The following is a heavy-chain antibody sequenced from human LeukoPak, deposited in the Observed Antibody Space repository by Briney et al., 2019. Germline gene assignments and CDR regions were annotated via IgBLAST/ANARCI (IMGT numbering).Heavy chain of an antibody. CDR3: AKDLRLRTLAFDI. Sequence: GGSLRLSCAASGFTFDDYAMHWVRQAPGKGLEWVSGISWNSGSIGYADSVKGRFTISRDNAKNSLYLQMNSLRAEDTALYYCAKDLRLRTLAFDIWGQGTMVTVSS. V-gene: IGHV3-9*01. CDR2: ISWNSGSI. D-gene: IGHD3/OR15-3a*01. J-gene: IGHJ3*02. CDR1: GFTFDDYA.